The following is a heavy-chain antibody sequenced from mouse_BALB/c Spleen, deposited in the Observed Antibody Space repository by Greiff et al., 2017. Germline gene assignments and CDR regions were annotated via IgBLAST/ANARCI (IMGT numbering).Heavy chain of an antibody. D-gene: IGHD2-12*01. CDR1: GFNIKDTY. J-gene: IGHJ3*01. CDR3: ARGVYDTFAY. Sequence: VQLKESGAELVKPGASVKLSCTASGFNIKDTYMHWVKQRPEQGLEWIGRIDPANGNTKYDPKFQGKATITADTSSNTAYLQLSSLTSEDTAVYYCARGVYDTFAYWGQGTLVTVSA. CDR2: IDPANGNT. V-gene: IGHV14-3*02.